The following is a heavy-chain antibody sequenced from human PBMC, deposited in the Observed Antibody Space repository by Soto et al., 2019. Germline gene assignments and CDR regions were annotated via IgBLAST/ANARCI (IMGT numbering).Heavy chain of an antibody. CDR1: GFTFSSYA. CDR3: SKIRYYDSSGYHPAEYFQH. V-gene: IGHV3-23*01. J-gene: IGHJ1*01. CDR2: ISGSGGST. Sequence: EVQLLESGGGLVQPGGSLRLSCAASGFTFSSYAMSWVRQAPGKGLEWVSAISGSGGSTYYADYVKGRFTISRDNSKNTLYLQMNSLRAEDTAVYYCSKIRYYDSSGYHPAEYFQHWGQGTLVTFSS. D-gene: IGHD3-22*01.